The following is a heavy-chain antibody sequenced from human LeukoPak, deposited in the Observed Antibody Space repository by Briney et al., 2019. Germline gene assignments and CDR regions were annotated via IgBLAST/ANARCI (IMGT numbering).Heavy chain of an antibody. D-gene: IGHD1-26*01. CDR3: ATVIVGATGRLFDY. J-gene: IGHJ4*02. CDR1: GGSISSSNW. Sequence: SETLSLTCAVSGGSISSSNWWSWVRPPPGKGLEWIGEIYHSGSTNYNPSLKSRVTISVDKSKNQFSLKLSSVTAADTAVYYCATVIVGATGRLFDYWGQGTLVTVSS. CDR2: IYHSGST. V-gene: IGHV4-4*02.